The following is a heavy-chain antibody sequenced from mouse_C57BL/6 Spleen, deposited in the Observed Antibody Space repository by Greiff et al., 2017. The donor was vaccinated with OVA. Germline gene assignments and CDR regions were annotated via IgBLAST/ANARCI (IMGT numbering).Heavy chain of an antibody. Sequence: VQLQQSGAELVKPGAPVKLSCTASGFNIKDFYLHWVKQRTEQGLEWIGRIAPEDGETKYAPKFHVKAARTGDTSSKTACLQLSSLTSEDTAVYYCASRTTVDYWGKGNTRTVSS. J-gene: IGHJ2*01. CDR3: ASRTTVDY. V-gene: IGHV14-2*01. CDR2: IAPEDGET. CDR1: GFNIKDFY. D-gene: IGHD1-1*01.